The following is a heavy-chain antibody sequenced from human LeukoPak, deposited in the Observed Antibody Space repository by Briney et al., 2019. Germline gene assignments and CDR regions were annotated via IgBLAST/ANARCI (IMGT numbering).Heavy chain of an antibody. Sequence: GGSLRLSCAASGFTFSSYSMNWVRQAPGKGLEWVSSISSSSSYIYYADSVKGRFTISSDNAKNSLYLQMNSLRAEDTAVYYCARDGSWSKWPFWGQGTLVTVSS. J-gene: IGHJ4*02. CDR2: ISSSSSYI. CDR3: ARDGSWSKWPF. CDR1: GFTFSSYS. D-gene: IGHD6-13*01. V-gene: IGHV3-21*01.